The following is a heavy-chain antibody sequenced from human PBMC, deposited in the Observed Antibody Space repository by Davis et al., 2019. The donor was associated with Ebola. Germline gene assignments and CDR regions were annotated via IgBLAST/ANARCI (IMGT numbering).Heavy chain of an antibody. V-gene: IGHV3-23*01. CDR1: GFTFSSYA. J-gene: IGHJ4*02. CDR3: TAYSSSWYTNLLFDY. CDR2: ISGSGGST. Sequence: GESLKISCAASGFTFSSYAMSWVRQAPGKGLEWVSAISGSGGSTYYADSVKGRFTISRDNSKNTLYLQMNSLKTEDTAVYYCTAYSSSWYTNLLFDYWGQGTLVTVSS. D-gene: IGHD6-13*01.